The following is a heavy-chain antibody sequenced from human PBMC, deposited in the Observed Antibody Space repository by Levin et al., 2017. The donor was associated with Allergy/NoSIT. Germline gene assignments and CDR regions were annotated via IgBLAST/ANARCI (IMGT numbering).Heavy chain of an antibody. J-gene: IGHJ5*02. CDR2: ISSDGSST. CDR3: ARDLGYCSGGSCRNWFDP. V-gene: IGHV3-74*01. Sequence: LSLTCAASGFSFSSSWMHWVRQAPGKGPVWVSRISSDGSSTSYADSVKGRLTISRDNAKNTLYLQMNSLRVEDTAVYYCARDLGYCSGGSCRNWFDPWGQGTLVTVSS. CDR1: GFSFSSSW. D-gene: IGHD2-15*01.